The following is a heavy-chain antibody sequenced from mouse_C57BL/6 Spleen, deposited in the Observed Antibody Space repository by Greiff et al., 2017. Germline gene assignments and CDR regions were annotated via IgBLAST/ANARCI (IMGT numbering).Heavy chain of an antibody. V-gene: IGHV1-81*01. Sequence: QVQLKESGAELARPGASVKLSCKASGYTFTSYGISWVKQRTGQGLEWIGEIYPRSGNTYYNEKFKGKATLTADKSSSTAYMELRSLTSEDSAVYLCARNYYGYSYGAWFAYWGQGTLVTVSA. CDR2: IYPRSGNT. CDR1: GYTFTSYG. D-gene: IGHD1-1*01. CDR3: ARNYYGYSYGAWFAY. J-gene: IGHJ3*01.